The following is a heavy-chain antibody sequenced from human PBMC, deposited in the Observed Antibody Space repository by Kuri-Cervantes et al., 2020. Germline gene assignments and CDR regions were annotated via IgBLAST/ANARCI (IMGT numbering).Heavy chain of an antibody. J-gene: IGHJ6*02. CDR2: IWYDGSKK. CDR3: ARAGSRISMVRRTYGLDV. D-gene: IGHD3-10*01. V-gene: IGHV3-33*08. CDR1: GFTFSNAW. Sequence: GESLKISCADSGFTFSNAWMSWVRQAPGKGLEWVAVIWYDGSKKYYVDSVKGRFTISRDSSKSTLYLQMDSLRAEDTAVYYCARAGSRISMVRRTYGLDVWGQGTTVTVSS.